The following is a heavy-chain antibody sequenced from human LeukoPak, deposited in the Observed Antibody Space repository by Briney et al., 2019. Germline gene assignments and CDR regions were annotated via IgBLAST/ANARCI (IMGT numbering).Heavy chain of an antibody. Sequence: SETLSLTCTVSDGSISSSSYYWGWIRQPPGKGLEWIGSIYYSGSTYYNPSLKSRVTISVDTSKNQFSLKLSSVTAADTAVYYCARHRLSYGRMYYMDVWGKGTTVTVSS. D-gene: IGHD5-18*01. J-gene: IGHJ6*03. V-gene: IGHV4-39*01. CDR1: DGSISSSSYY. CDR2: IYYSGST. CDR3: ARHRLSYGRMYYMDV.